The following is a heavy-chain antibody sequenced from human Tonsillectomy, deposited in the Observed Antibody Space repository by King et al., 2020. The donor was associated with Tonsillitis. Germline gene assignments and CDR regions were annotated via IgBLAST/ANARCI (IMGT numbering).Heavy chain of an antibody. D-gene: IGHD6-19*01. Sequence: HVQLQESGPGLVKPSETLYLTCTVSGGSISSDWWSWIRQPAGKGLEWIGRIYISGSTYYNPSLKSRVTISVDTSKSQFSLKLSSVTAADTAVYFFAKGVGSGTAVAGDWGQGTLVTVSS. V-gene: IGHV4-4*07. J-gene: IGHJ4*02. CDR2: IYISGST. CDR1: GGSISSDW. CDR3: AKGVGSGTAVAGD.